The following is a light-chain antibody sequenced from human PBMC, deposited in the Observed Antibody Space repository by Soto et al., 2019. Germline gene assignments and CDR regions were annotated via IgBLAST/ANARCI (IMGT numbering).Light chain of an antibody. Sequence: QLVLTQSPSASASLGASVMLTGTLSSGHGSYAIAWHQQQPEKGPRYLMKLNSDGSHSKGDGIPDRFSGSSSGAERYLTISSLQSEDEADYYCQTWGTGIHYVFGTGTKVTVL. CDR3: QTWGTGIHYV. J-gene: IGLJ1*01. CDR2: LNSDGSH. CDR1: SGHGSYA. V-gene: IGLV4-69*01.